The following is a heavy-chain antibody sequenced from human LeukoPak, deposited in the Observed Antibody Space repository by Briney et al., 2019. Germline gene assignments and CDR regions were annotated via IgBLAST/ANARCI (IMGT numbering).Heavy chain of an antibody. CDR2: ISGSGGST. CDR1: GFTFSSYA. V-gene: IGHV3-23*01. CDR3: AKRAYDILTGNDAFDI. J-gene: IGHJ3*02. Sequence: GGSLRLSCAASGFTFSSYAMSWVRQAPGKGLEWVSAISGSGGSTYYADSVKGRFTISRDNSKNTLYLQMNSLRAEDTAVYYCAKRAYDILTGNDAFDIWGQGTMVTVSS. D-gene: IGHD3-9*01.